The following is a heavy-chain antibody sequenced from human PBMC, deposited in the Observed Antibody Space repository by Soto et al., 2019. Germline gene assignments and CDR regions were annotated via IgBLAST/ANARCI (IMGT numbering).Heavy chain of an antibody. CDR3: ARAEGSGSYLLGHYYYYGMDV. V-gene: IGHV4-61*01. CDR2: IYYSGST. J-gene: IGHJ6*02. Sequence: SETLSLTCTVSGGSVSSGSYYWSWIRQPPGKGLEWIGYIYYSGSTNYNPSLKSRVTISVDTSKNQFSLKLSSVTAADTAVYYCARAEGSGSYLLGHYYYYGMDVWGQGTTVT. CDR1: GGSVSSGSYY. D-gene: IGHD3-10*01.